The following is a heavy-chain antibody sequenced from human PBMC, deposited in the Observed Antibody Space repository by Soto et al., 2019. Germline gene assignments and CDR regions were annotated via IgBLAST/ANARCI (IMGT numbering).Heavy chain of an antibody. CDR1: GYTFSTYW. Sequence: GESLKISCKGSGYTFSTYWINWVRQMPGKGLEWMGRIDPSDSYINCSPSFQGHVTISADKSISTAYLQWSSLKASDTAMYYCARHDHYYDSSGLDYCDLDVWGQGTTVTVSS. J-gene: IGHJ6*02. D-gene: IGHD3-22*01. CDR2: IDPSDSYI. V-gene: IGHV5-10-1*01. CDR3: ARHDHYYDSSGLDYCDLDV.